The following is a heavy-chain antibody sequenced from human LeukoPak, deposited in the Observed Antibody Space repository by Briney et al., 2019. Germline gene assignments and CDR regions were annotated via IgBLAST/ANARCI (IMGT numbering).Heavy chain of an antibody. V-gene: IGHV4-31*03. CDR3: ARQDFDYANRAFDI. CDR1: GGSISSGGYY. D-gene: IGHD3-9*01. CDR2: IYYSGST. J-gene: IGHJ3*02. Sequence: ASETLSLTCTVSGGSISSGGYYWSWIRQHPGKGLEWIGYIYYSGSTYYNPSLKSRVTISVDTSKNQFSLKLSSVTAADTAVYYCARQDFDYANRAFDIWGQGTMVTVSS.